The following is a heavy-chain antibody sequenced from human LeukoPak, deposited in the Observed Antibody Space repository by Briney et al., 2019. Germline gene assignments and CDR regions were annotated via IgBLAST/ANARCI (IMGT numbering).Heavy chain of an antibody. CDR3: ARGNLMLVVNALPYMDV. J-gene: IGHJ6*04. CDR1: GFTFITYP. CDR2: ISFDDGINK. D-gene: IGHD2-8*02. V-gene: IGHV3-30*04. Sequence: HTGGSLRLSCAASGFTFITYPIHWVRQAPGKGLEWVAIISFDDGINKYYADSVKGRFTISRDNSKNTVYLQMNSLRAEDSAVYYCARGNLMLVVNALPYMDVWGKGTTVTVSS.